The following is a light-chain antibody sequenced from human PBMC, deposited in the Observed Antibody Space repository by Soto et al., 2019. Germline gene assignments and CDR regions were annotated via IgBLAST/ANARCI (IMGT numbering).Light chain of an antibody. V-gene: IGKV3-20*01. CDR1: QSFSSSY. CDR3: QQYGSSPYT. CDR2: GAS. Sequence: EIVLTQSPGTLSLSPGERVTLSCRASQSFSSSYLAWYQQKPGQAPRLLIYGASSRATGIPDRFSGRGSGTDFTLIIGRLEPEDFAVYYCQQYGSSPYTFGQGTKLEIK. J-gene: IGKJ2*01.